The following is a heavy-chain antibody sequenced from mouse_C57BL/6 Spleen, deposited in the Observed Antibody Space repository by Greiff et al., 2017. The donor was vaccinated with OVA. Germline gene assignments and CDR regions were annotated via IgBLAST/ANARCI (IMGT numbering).Heavy chain of an antibody. V-gene: IGHV1-81*01. CDR2: IYPRSGNT. J-gene: IGHJ4*01. D-gene: IGHD2-4*01. Sequence: QVQLQQSGAELARPGASVKLSCKASGYTFTSYGISWVKQRTGQGLEWIGEIYPRSGNTYYNEKFKGKAPLTADKSSSTAYMELRSLTSEDSAVYFWARKGNSDYDYDVKAMDYWGQGTSVTVSS. CDR3: ARKGNSDYDYDVKAMDY. CDR1: GYTFTSYG.